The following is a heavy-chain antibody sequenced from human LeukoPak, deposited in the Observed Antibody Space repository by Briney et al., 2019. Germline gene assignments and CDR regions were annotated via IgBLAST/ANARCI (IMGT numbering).Heavy chain of an antibody. CDR3: ARAYYGSGSYPDAFDI. CDR2: ISYDGSNK. D-gene: IGHD3-10*01. V-gene: IGHV3-30-3*01. CDR1: GFTFSSYA. J-gene: IGHJ3*02. Sequence: PGGSLRLSCAASGFTFSSYAMHWVRQAPGKGLEWVAVISYDGSNKYYADSVKGRFTISRDNSKNTLYLQMNSLRAEDTAVYYCARAYYGSGSYPDAFDIWGQGTMVTVSS.